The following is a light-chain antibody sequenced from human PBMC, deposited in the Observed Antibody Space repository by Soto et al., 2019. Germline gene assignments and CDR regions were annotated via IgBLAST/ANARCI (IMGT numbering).Light chain of an antibody. J-gene: IGKJ4*01. CDR3: QKYTNVPA. CDR2: AAS. Sequence: DIQMTQSPSSLSASVGDRVTITCRASQGISNYLAWYQQIPGKVPKLLISAASTLQSASPSRFSGSGSGTDFTLTISSLQPEDVATYYCQKYTNVPAFGGGTKVEIK. CDR1: QGISNY. V-gene: IGKV1-27*01.